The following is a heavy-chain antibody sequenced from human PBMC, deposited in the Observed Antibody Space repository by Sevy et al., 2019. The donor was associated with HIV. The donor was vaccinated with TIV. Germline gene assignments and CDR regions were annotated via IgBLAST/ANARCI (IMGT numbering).Heavy chain of an antibody. J-gene: IGHJ5*02. V-gene: IGHV3-23*01. CDR2: ITXXXGST. CDR3: AXXLTPVTXQXXFDX. D-gene: IGHD4-17*01. Sequence: GXSLRLSCAAXGXXFSSSAMTWVRQAPXKGLEWXXAITXXXGSTFYADSVKGRFTISRDISQNTLFLQMNSLRAEDTAVYYCAXXLTPVTXQXXFDXXGQGTLVTVSS. CDR1: GXXFSSSA.